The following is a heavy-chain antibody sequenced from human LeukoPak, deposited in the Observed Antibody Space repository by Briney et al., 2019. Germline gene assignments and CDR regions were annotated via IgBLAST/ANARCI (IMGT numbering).Heavy chain of an antibody. CDR2: IYSSGST. V-gene: IGHV4-61*02. J-gene: IGHJ6*03. CDR1: GGSISSGSYY. D-gene: IGHD4-17*01. Sequence: SETLSLTCTVSGGSISSGSYYWSWIRKPAGKGMEYIGRIYSSGSTNYNPSLKSRVAISVVTSKSQYSLKLSSVTAADTAVYYCARHPATVTPYYYYYMDVWGKGTTVTVSS. CDR3: ARHPATVTPYYYYYMDV.